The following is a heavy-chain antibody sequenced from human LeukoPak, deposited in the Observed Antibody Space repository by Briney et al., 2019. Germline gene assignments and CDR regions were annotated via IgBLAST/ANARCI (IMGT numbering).Heavy chain of an antibody. V-gene: IGHV4-39*07. CDR3: ARGGEVTYYCYYFYYMDV. D-gene: IGHD3-10*01. Sequence: SETLSLTCTVPGGSIRSSRYYWGGIRQPPGKGGEWFGRIFYSGSTSDNPSLKSRVTISVDTSKNQFSLKLTSVTAADTAVYYCARGGEVTYYCYYFYYMDVWGKGTTVTVSS. J-gene: IGHJ6*03. CDR2: IFYSGST. CDR1: GGSIRSSRYY.